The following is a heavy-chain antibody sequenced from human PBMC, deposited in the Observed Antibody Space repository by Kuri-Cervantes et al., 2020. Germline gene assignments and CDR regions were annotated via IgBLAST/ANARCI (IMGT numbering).Heavy chain of an antibody. V-gene: IGHV4-39*07. CDR2: IYYSGST. Sequence: SETLSLTCTVSGGSISSNNYYWGWIRQPPGKGLEWIGNIYYSGSTYYNPSLKSRVTISVDTSRNEFSLKLSSVTAADTAVYYCARGLTYYNFWSGYAPPWGQGTLVTVSS. CDR1: GGSISSNNYY. D-gene: IGHD3-3*01. CDR3: ARGLTYYNFWSGYAPP. J-gene: IGHJ5*02.